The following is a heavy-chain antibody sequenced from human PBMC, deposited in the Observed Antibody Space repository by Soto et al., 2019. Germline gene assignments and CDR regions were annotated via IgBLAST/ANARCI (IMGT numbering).Heavy chain of an antibody. D-gene: IGHD3-3*01. J-gene: IGHJ4*02. Sequence: SETLSLTCTVSCGSISNYYWSWIRQPPGKGLEWIGYIHYSGNTKYNPSLKSRVTISSDTSKDQFSLKLTSMTAADTAVYYCARGHYDFWSGYFATIYYWGQGTLVTGS. CDR1: CGSISNYY. V-gene: IGHV4-59*08. CDR3: ARGHYDFWSGYFATIYY. CDR2: IHYSGNT.